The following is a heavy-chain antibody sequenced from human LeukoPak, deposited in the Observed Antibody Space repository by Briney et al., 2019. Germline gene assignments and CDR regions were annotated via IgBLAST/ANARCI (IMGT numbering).Heavy chain of an antibody. J-gene: IGHJ6*03. CDR3: ARRGGKNYGDYLLYYYYMDV. D-gene: IGHD4-17*01. V-gene: IGHV1-2*02. CDR1: GYIFTGYY. CDR2: ISPHSGGT. Sequence: ASVKVSCKASGYIFTGYYMHWVRQAPGQGLEWMGWISPHSGGTNYAQKFQGRVTMTTDTSTSTAYMELRSLRSDDTAMYYCARRGGKNYGDYLLYYYYMDVWGKGTTVTVSS.